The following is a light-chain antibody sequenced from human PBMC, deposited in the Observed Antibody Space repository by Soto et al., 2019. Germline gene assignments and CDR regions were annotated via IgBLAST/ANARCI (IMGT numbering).Light chain of an antibody. J-gene: IGKJ1*01. CDR3: QKYNSAAWT. CDR2: AAS. V-gene: IGKV1-27*01. CDR1: QGISKY. Sequence: DIQKTQCPSSLSASVGDRVTITCRASQGISKYLAWYQQKPGKVPKLLIYAASTLQSGVPSRFSGSGSGTDFTLTISSLQPEDVATYYCQKYNSAAWTFGQGTKVEIK.